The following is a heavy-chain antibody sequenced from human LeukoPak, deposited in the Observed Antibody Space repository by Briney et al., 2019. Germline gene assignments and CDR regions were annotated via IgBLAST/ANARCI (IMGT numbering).Heavy chain of an antibody. J-gene: IGHJ4*02. V-gene: IGHV3-53*01. D-gene: IGHD6-19*01. CDR1: GFPVSSNY. CDR2: IYSGGST. CDR3: ARDRGGWIDY. Sequence: GSLRLFCAASGFPVSSNYMSRVRPAPGEGLEWVSVIYSGGSTYYADSVKGRFTISRDNSKNTLYLQMNSLRAEDTAVYYCARDRGGWIDYWGQGTLVTVSS.